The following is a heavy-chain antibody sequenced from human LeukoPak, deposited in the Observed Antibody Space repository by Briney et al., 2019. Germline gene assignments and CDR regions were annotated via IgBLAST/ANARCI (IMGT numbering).Heavy chain of an antibody. CDR2: IKQDGNEK. V-gene: IGHV3-7*05. CDR3: ARERIWTGKTFDY. J-gene: IGHJ4*02. CDR1: GFSFSSYW. D-gene: IGHD3/OR15-3a*01. Sequence: PGGSLRLSCAASGFSFSSYWMSWVRQAPGKGLEWVANIKQDGNEKYYVDSVKGRFTISGDNAKNSLYLQMNSLRAEDTAVYYCARERIWTGKTFDYWGQGTLVTVSS.